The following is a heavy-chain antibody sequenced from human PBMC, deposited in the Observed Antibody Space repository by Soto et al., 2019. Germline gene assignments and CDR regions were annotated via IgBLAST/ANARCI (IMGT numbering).Heavy chain of an antibody. CDR2: ISTYNGNI. V-gene: IGHV1-18*04. D-gene: IGHD3-22*01. Sequence: QVQLVQSGAAVKKPGASVKVSCKASGYTFTNYGISWVRQAPGQGLELVGWISTYNGNIPYAQKFQSRVTMTTDTYTSPAYMELRSLRYDDTAVYYCARTKYYYDSSGYHNWVDPWGQGTLVTVSS. CDR1: GYTFTNYG. J-gene: IGHJ5*02. CDR3: ARTKYYYDSSGYHNWVDP.